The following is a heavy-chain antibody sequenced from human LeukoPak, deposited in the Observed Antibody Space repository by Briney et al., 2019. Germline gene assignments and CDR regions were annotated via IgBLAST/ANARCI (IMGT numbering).Heavy chain of an antibody. CDR1: GDSMSNYY. D-gene: IGHD2-21*02. CDR2: IYYSGST. CDR3: ARVCGGDCYPLGFDP. J-gene: IGHJ5*02. V-gene: IGHV4-59*01. Sequence: SETLSLTCTVSGDSMSNYYWSWIRQPPGKGLEWIGYIYYSGSTNYNPSLKSRVTISVDTSKNKFSLKLRSVTAADTAVYYCARVCGGDCYPLGFDPWGQGTLVTVSS.